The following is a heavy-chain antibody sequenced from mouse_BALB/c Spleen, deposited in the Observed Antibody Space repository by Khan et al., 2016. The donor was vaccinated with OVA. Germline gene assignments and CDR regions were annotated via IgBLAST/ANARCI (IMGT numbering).Heavy chain of an antibody. Sequence: EVELVESGGGLVKPGGSLKLSCAASGFTFSNYAMSWVRQTPEKRLEWVASISSGGSTYYPDSVKGRFTISRDNARNILYLQMCSLRSEDTAMYYCARDYWFTYWGQGTLVTVSA. CDR1: GFTFSNYA. CDR2: ISSGGST. J-gene: IGHJ3*01. CDR3: ARDYWFTY. V-gene: IGHV5-6-5*01.